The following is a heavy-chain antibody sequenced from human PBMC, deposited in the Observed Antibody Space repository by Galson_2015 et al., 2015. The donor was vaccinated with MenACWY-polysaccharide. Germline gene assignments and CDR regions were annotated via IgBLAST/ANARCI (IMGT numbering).Heavy chain of an antibody. CDR3: ARDFPTITGDDY. J-gene: IGHJ4*02. Sequence: SLRLSCAASGFIFRNYWMSWVRQAPGKGLEWVANIKQGGSEKHYVDSVKGRFTISRDNAKSSLYLQMNSLRAEDTAVYYCARDFPTITGDDYWGQGTLVTVSS. CDR2: IKQGGSEK. CDR1: GFIFRNYW. D-gene: IGHD1-14*01. V-gene: IGHV3-7*01.